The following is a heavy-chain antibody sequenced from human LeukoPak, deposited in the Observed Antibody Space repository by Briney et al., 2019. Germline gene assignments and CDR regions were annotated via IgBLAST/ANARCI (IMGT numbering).Heavy chain of an antibody. CDR2: VYYTRST. CDR1: GDSISSHY. Sequence: SETLSLTCTVSGDSISSHYWSWIRQPPGKGLEWLGYVYYTRSTDYNPSLNSRLTISVDTSKNQFSLKLTSVTAADTAVYYCARGPVYSNSYYYYYYMDVWGKGTTVTVSS. V-gene: IGHV4-59*11. CDR3: ARGPVYSNSYYYYYYMDV. D-gene: IGHD6-13*01. J-gene: IGHJ6*03.